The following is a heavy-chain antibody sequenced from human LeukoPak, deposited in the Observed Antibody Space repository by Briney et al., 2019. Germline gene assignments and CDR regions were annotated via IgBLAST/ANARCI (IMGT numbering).Heavy chain of an antibody. D-gene: IGHD3-16*01. Sequence: SETLSLTCAVYGGSFSGYYWSWIRQPPGKGLEWIGEINHSGSTNYNPFLKSRVTISVDTSKNQFSLKLSSVTAADTAVYYCARDLVAYGNYYGMDVWGQGTTVTVSS. V-gene: IGHV4-34*01. J-gene: IGHJ6*02. CDR1: GGSFSGYY. CDR2: INHSGST. CDR3: ARDLVAYGNYYGMDV.